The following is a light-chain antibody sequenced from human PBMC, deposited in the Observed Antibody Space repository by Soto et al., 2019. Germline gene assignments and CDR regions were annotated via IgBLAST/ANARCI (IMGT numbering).Light chain of an antibody. Sequence: EIVLTQSPSTLSLSPGEGATLSCRASQSVSSSYLAWYQQKLGQAPRLLIYGASRRATGIPDRFSGSGSGTDFTLTISKLEPEDFAVYYCQQYGRSPRWTFGQGTKVDI. CDR3: QQYGRSPRWT. J-gene: IGKJ1*01. CDR1: QSVSSSY. V-gene: IGKV3-20*01. CDR2: GAS.